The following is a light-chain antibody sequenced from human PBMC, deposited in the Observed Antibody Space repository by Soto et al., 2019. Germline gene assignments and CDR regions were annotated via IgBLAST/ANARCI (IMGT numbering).Light chain of an antibody. CDR1: QSISSF. Sequence: EIVLTQSPATLSLSPGERANLSCRASQSISSFLAWYQQQPGQAPRLLIYGASRRATGLPDRFSGSGSGTDFTLTISRLEPEDVAVYYCQQYGSSNTFGQGTKVDIK. CDR3: QQYGSSNT. CDR2: GAS. V-gene: IGKV3-20*01. J-gene: IGKJ2*01.